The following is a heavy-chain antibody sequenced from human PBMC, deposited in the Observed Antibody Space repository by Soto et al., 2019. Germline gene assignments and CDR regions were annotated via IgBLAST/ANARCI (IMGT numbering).Heavy chain of an antibody. Sequence: SETLSLTCAVYGGSFSGYYWSWIRQPPGKGLEWIGEINHSGSTNYNPSLKSRVTISVDTSKNQFSLKLSSVTAADTAVYYCASRKGYFDWLLSHLDYWGKGTLVTVSS. CDR3: ASRKGYFDWLLSHLDY. CDR1: GGSFSGYY. J-gene: IGHJ4*02. D-gene: IGHD3-9*01. V-gene: IGHV4-34*01. CDR2: INHSGST.